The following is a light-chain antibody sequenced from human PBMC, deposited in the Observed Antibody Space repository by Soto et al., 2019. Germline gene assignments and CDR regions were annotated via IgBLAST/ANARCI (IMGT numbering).Light chain of an antibody. CDR3: QSYDSSLSGSEV. CDR2: GNG. J-gene: IGLJ1*01. CDR1: SSNLGAGHD. Sequence: SALTQPPSVSWAPGQRVTISCTGSSSNLGAGHDVHWYQQLPGTAPKLLIYGNGNRPSGVPDRFSGSKSGTSASLAIAGLQADDEADYYCQSYDSSLSGSEVFGTGTKVTVL. V-gene: IGLV1-40*01.